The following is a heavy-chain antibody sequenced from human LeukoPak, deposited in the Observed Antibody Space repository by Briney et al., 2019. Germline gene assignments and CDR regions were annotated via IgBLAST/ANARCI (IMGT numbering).Heavy chain of an antibody. J-gene: IGHJ4*02. CDR2: IRYDGSNE. CDR1: GFTFSSYG. D-gene: IGHD6-19*01. CDR3: ARGTGYSSGWSHFDY. Sequence: GGSLRLSCAASGFTFSSYGMHWVRQAPGKGLEWVAFIRYDGSNEYYADSVKGRLTISRDNSKNTLYLQMNSLRAEDTAVYYCARGTGYSSGWSHFDYWGQGTLVTVSS. V-gene: IGHV3-30*02.